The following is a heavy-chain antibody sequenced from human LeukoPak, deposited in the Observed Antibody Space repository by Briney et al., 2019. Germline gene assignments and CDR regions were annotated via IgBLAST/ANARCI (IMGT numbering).Heavy chain of an antibody. J-gene: IGHJ6*03. CDR2: IYYSGST. Sequence: SETLSLTCTVSGGSISSYYWSWIRQPPGKGLEWIGYIYYSGSTNYNPSLKSRVTISVDTSKNQFSLKLSSVTAADTAVYYCARDVGGYVDYYYYMDVWGKGTTVTVSS. V-gene: IGHV4-59*01. CDR3: ARDVGGYVDYYYYMDV. D-gene: IGHD5-12*01. CDR1: GGSISSYY.